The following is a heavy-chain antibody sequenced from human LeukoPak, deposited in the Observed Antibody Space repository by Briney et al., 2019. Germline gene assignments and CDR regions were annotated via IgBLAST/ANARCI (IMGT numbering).Heavy chain of an antibody. V-gene: IGHV1-69*04. CDR3: ARGSDIVVVPAENYYYGMDV. CDR1: GGTFSSYA. D-gene: IGHD2-2*01. J-gene: IGHJ6*02. CDR2: IIPILGIA. Sequence: ASVKVSCKASGGTFSSYAISWVRQAPGQGLEWMGRIIPILGIANYAQKSQGRVTITADKSTSTAYMELSSLRSEDTAVYYCARGSDIVVVPAENYYYGMDVWGQGTTVTVSS.